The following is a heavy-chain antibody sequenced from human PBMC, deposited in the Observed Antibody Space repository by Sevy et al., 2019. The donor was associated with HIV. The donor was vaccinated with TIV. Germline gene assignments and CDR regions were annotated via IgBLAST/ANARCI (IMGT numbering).Heavy chain of an antibody. Sequence: SETLSLTCTVSGDSISGYYRSWIRQPPGKGLEWIGYSYYSGSTTYNPSLKSRVTILVDTSKNQFSLKLSSVTAADMAVYYCARASPDYYYGMDVWGQGTTVTVSS. CDR1: GDSISGYY. CDR2: SYYSGST. J-gene: IGHJ6*02. V-gene: IGHV4-59*01. CDR3: ARASPDYYYGMDV.